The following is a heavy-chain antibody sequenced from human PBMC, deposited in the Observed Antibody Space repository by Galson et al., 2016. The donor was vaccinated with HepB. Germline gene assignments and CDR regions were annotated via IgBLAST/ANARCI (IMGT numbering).Heavy chain of an antibody. Sequence: ETLSLTCAVSGGSISNSNWWSWVRQPPGKGLEWIGDIYHSGSTNYNPSLTSRVAISVDQSKNQFSLNLISVTAADTAVYYCARDPVFGDWGQGTLVTVSS. J-gene: IGHJ4*02. V-gene: IGHV4-4*02. CDR1: GGSISNSNW. CDR3: ARDPVFGD. CDR2: IYHSGST.